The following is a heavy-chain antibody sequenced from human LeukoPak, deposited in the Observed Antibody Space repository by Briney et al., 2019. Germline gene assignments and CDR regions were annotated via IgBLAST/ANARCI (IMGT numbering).Heavy chain of an antibody. J-gene: IGHJ4*02. CDR2: IDWDDDE. D-gene: IGHD6-13*01. CDR1: GGPISGYY. V-gene: IGHV2-70*01. CDR3: ARTYSSSWIDY. Sequence: ETLSLTCTVSGGPISGYYWSWIRQPPGKALEWLALIDWDDDEYYYTSQKTRLTISKDTSKNQVVLTMTNVDPVDTATYYCARTYSSSWIDYWGQGTLVTVSS.